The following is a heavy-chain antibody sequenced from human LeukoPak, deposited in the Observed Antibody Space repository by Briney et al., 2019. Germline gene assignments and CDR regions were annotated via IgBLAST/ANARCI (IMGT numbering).Heavy chain of an antibody. CDR1: GGSISSSSYY. Sequence: SETLSLTCTVSGGSISSSSYYWGWIRQPPGKGLEWIGSIYYSGSTYYNPSLKSRVTISVDTSKNQFSLKLSSVTAADTAVYYCAREYYYDSSGYINTAAFDIWGQGTMVTVSS. J-gene: IGHJ3*02. V-gene: IGHV4-39*07. CDR3: AREYYYDSSGYINTAAFDI. D-gene: IGHD3-22*01. CDR2: IYYSGST.